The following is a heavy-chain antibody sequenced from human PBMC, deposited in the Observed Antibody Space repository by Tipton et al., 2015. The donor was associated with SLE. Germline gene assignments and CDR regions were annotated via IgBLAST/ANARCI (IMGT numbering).Heavy chain of an antibody. CDR1: GGSISSGGYY. J-gene: IGHJ4*02. CDR3: ARVTGERSSVDY. D-gene: IGHD7-27*01. CDR2: IYYSGST. Sequence: TLSLTCTVSGGSISSGGYYWSWIRQHPGKGLEWIGYIYYSGSTYYNPSLKSRVTISVDTSKNRFSLKLSSVTAADTAVYYCARVTGERSSVDYWGQGTLLTVSS. V-gene: IGHV4-31*03.